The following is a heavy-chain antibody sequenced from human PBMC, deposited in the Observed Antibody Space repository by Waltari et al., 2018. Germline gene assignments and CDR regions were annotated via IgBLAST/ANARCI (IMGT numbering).Heavy chain of an antibody. D-gene: IGHD6-19*01. CDR1: GGSFSGYY. Sequence: QVQLQQWGAGLLKPSETLSLTCAVYGGSFSGYYWSWLRQPPGKGLEWIGEINHSGSTNYNPSLKSRLTISVDTSKNQFSLKVSSVTAADTAVYYCAIIAVAGGYYGMDVWGQGTTVTVSS. CDR3: AIIAVAGGYYGMDV. CDR2: INHSGST. J-gene: IGHJ6*02. V-gene: IGHV4-34*01.